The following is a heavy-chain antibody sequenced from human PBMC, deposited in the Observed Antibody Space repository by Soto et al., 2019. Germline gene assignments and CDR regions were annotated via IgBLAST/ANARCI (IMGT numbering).Heavy chain of an antibody. V-gene: IGHV3-21*01. Sequence: GGSLRLSCAASGFTFSSYSMNWVRQVPGKGLEWVSSISSSGVHIYYGDSVKGRFTISRDNTENSLYLQMNNLRAEDTAVYYCAAESTLNWFDPWGQGTPVTVSS. CDR2: ISSSGVHI. D-gene: IGHD2-2*01. CDR3: AAESTLNWFDP. J-gene: IGHJ5*02. CDR1: GFTFSSYS.